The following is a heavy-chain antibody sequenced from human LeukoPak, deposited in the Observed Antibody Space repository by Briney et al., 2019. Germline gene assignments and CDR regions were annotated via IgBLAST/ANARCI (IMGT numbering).Heavy chain of an antibody. V-gene: IGHV3-21*01. CDR3: ARAVGIAVAGIFDY. D-gene: IGHD6-19*01. CDR1: GFTFSSYS. J-gene: IGHJ4*02. Sequence: PGGSLRLSCAASGFTFSSYSMNLVRQAPGKGLEWVSSISSSSSYIYYADSVKGRFTISRDNAKNSLYLQMNSLRAEDTAVYYCARAVGIAVAGIFDYWGQGTLVTVSS. CDR2: ISSSSSYI.